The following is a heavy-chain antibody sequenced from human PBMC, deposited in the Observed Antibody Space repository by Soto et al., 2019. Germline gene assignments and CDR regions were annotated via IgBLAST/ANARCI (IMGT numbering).Heavy chain of an antibody. CDR2: ISYDGSNK. Sequence: GGSLRLSCAASGFTFSSYGMHWVRQAPGKGLEWVAVISYDGSNKYYADSVKGRFTISRDNSKNTLYLQMNSLRAEDTAVYYCAKAPGLSFGFDYWGQGTLVTVSS. J-gene: IGHJ4*02. V-gene: IGHV3-30*18. CDR3: AKAPGLSFGFDY. CDR1: GFTFSSYG. D-gene: IGHD3-10*01.